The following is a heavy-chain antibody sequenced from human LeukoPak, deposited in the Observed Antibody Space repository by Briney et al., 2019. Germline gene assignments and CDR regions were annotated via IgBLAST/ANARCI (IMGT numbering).Heavy chain of an antibody. Sequence: ASVKVSCKASGYTFSSYGISWVRQAPGQGLEWMGWISTYNGNRNYAQKAQGRVTMTTDTSTSTAYMELRSLRSDDTAVYYCAREGTTSESHFDLWGRGTLVTVSS. V-gene: IGHV1-18*01. D-gene: IGHD4-17*01. J-gene: IGHJ2*01. CDR3: AREGTTSESHFDL. CDR2: ISTYNGNR. CDR1: GYTFSSYG.